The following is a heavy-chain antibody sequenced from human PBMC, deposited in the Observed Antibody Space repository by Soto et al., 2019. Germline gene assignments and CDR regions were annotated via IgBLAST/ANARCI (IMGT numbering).Heavy chain of an antibody. D-gene: IGHD1-1*01. V-gene: IGHV1-18*01. J-gene: IGHJ4*02. CDR2: ISANNGNA. Sequence: ASVKVSCKASGYRFTSYGFTWVRQAPGQGLEWVGWISANNGNAHYAQKLQGRVTMTTDTATSTVYMELRSLRSDDTAVYYCAGKGTGGPVDFWGQGTLVTVSS. CDR1: GYRFTSYG. CDR3: AGKGTGGPVDF.